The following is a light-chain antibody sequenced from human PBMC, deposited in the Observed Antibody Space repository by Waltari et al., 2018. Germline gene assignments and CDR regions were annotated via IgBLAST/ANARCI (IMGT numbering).Light chain of an antibody. CDR2: GVS. Sequence: QSALTQPASVSGSPGQSITMSCPGTNSDVGNYNYVPWYQHHPGTAPKVILFGVSKRPSGVSDRFSGSKSGNTASLTISGLQTEDEADYYCCSYAGTSTLIFGGGTKLTVL. V-gene: IGLV2-23*02. CDR1: NSDVGNYNY. J-gene: IGLJ2*01. CDR3: CSYAGTSTLI.